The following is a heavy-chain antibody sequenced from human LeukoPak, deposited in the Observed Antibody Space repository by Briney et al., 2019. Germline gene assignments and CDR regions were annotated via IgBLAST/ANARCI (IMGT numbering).Heavy chain of an antibody. V-gene: IGHV3-30-3*01. Sequence: GGSLRLSCAASGFAFSSYAMHWVRQAPDKGLEWVALISYDGISKYYADSVKGRFTISRDNSENSLYLQMNSLRVEDTAVYYCASELVVVAKFDYWGQGTLVTVSS. CDR3: ASELVVVAKFDY. D-gene: IGHD2-15*01. CDR2: ISYDGISK. CDR1: GFAFSSYA. J-gene: IGHJ4*02.